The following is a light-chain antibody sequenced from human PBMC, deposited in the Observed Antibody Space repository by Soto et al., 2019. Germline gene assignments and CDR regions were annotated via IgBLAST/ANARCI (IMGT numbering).Light chain of an antibody. CDR1: QSISSY. CDR2: AAS. J-gene: IGKJ3*01. V-gene: IGKV1-39*01. CDR3: QQSYSTLVS. Sequence: DIQMTQSPSSLSASVGDRVTITCRASQSISSYLNCYQQKPGKAPKLLIYAASRLQSGVPSRFSGSGSGTDFTLTISSLQPEDFATYYCQQSYSTLVSFGPGTKVDIK.